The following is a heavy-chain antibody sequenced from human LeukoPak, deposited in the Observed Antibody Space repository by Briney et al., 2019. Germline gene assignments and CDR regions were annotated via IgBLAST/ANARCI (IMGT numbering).Heavy chain of an antibody. J-gene: IGHJ4*02. V-gene: IGHV4-38-2*02. CDR2: IFHTGST. CDR1: GDSISSGNY. D-gene: IGHD2-21*02. CDR3: AGGGGGGLAYCGGDCRGLFDY. Sequence: SETLSLTCTVSGDSISSGNYWGWIRQPPGKGLKWIGSIFHTGSTYFNLSLKSRVTISVDTSKNQFSLKLSSVTAADTAVYYCAGGGGGGLAYCGGDCRGLFDYWGQGTLVTVSS.